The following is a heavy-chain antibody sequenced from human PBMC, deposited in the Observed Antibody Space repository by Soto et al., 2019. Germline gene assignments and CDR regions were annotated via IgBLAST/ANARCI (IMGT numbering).Heavy chain of an antibody. CDR3: AKSDSAMVPDY. Sequence: PGGSLRLSCAASGFTFSSYAMSRVRQAPGKGLEWVSAINYSGGSTYYADPVKGRFTISRDNSKNTLYLQMNSLRAEDTAVYSCAKSDSAMVPDYWGQGTLVTVSS. D-gene: IGHD5-18*01. CDR1: GFTFSSYA. CDR2: INYSGGST. J-gene: IGHJ4*02. V-gene: IGHV3-23*01.